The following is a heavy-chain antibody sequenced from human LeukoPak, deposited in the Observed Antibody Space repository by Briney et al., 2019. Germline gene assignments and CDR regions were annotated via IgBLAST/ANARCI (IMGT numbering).Heavy chain of an antibody. Sequence: KPSETLCLTCTVSGGSISSYYWSWIRQPPGKGLEWIGYIYYSGSTNYNPSLKSRVTISVDTSKNQFSLKLSSVTAADTAVYYCAGGFDYYDSSGLDYWGQGTLVTVSS. CDR3: AGGFDYYDSSGLDY. CDR1: GGSISSYY. V-gene: IGHV4-59*08. D-gene: IGHD3-22*01. J-gene: IGHJ4*02. CDR2: IYYSGST.